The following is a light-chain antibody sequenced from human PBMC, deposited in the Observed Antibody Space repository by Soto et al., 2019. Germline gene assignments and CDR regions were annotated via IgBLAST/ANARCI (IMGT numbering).Light chain of an antibody. V-gene: IGKV1-5*03. Sequence: DIQMTQSPSTLSASVGDRVTITCRASQSISTWLAWYQQEPGKAPKLLIYTASNLERGVPSRFSGSGSGTEFTLTISSLQPDDFATYYCQQHNSYPRTFGQGTKVEMK. J-gene: IGKJ1*01. CDR1: QSISTW. CDR3: QQHNSYPRT. CDR2: TAS.